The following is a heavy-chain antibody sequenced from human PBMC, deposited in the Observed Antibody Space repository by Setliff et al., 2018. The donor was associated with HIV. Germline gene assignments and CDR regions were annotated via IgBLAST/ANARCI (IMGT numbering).Heavy chain of an antibody. CDR1: GFTVSSNY. Sequence: GSLRLSCAASGFTVSSNYMSWVRQAPGKGLEWVSVIYSGGSTYYADSVKGRFTISRDNSKNTLYLQMNSLRAEDTAVYYCASMVGSELANYYYYYMDVWGKGTTVTVSS. CDR2: IYSGGST. CDR3: ASMVGSELANYYYYYMDV. V-gene: IGHV3-66*02. J-gene: IGHJ6*03. D-gene: IGHD2-15*01.